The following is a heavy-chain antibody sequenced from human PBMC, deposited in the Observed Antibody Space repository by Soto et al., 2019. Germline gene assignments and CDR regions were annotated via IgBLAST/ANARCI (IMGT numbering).Heavy chain of an antibody. CDR1: GFTVSNNY. CDR3: ARGGGAYCGNDCIRAVDI. V-gene: IGHV3-66*01. D-gene: IGHD2-21*02. CDR2: IYSGGDT. J-gene: IGHJ3*02. Sequence: GGSLRLSFAVSGFTVSNNYMSWVRPAPGKGLEWISVIYSGGDTYYADSVKGRFTISRDNSKNNPNLQMNSLRVDDTAVYYCARGGGAYCGNDCIRAVDIWGQGTMVTVSS.